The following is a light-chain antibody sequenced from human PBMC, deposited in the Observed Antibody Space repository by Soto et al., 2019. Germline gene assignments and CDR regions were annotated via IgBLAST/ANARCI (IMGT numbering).Light chain of an antibody. CDR3: QLLNSYPLT. CDR1: EPVPIY. V-gene: IGKV1-9*01. J-gene: IGKJ4*01. CDR2: AAS. Sequence: DIKMKLSPSSVSAYVVSSANISCRASEPVPIYLNWYQRKPGRAPELLIYAASTLQSGVPSRFSGSGSGTEFTLTISSLQPEEFTTDACQLLNSYPLTVGGRTMVDIK.